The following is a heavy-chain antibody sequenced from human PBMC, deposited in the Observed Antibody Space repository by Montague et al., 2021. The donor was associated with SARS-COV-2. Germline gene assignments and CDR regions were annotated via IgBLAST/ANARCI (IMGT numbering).Heavy chain of an antibody. CDR1: GGSINYYY. D-gene: IGHD6-13*01. J-gene: IGHJ4*02. V-gene: IGHV4-4*07. CDR3: ARGDHPTTASWYFFDS. CDR2: IYSSGNT. Sequence: SETLSLTCTVSGGSINYYYWHWLRQSAGKGLEWIGRIYSSGNTNSNPSLESRVIMSVDSSQNQFSLKLNSVTAADTAVYYCARGDHPTTASWYFFDSWGQGARVTVSS.